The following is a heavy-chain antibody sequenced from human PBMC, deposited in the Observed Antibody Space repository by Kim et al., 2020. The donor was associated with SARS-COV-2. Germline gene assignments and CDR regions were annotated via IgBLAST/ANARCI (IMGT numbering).Heavy chain of an antibody. V-gene: IGHV7-4-1*02. CDR1: GYTFTSYA. CDR2: VNTNTGNP. Sequence: ASVKVSCKASGYTFTSYAMNWVRQAPGQGLEWMGWVNTNTGNPTYAQGFTGRFVFSSDTSVSTAYLQITSLKAADTAVYYCARVYCSSTSCYNYYYYGMDVWGQGTTVTVSS. CDR3: ARVYCSSTSCYNYYYYGMDV. D-gene: IGHD2-2*02. J-gene: IGHJ6*02.